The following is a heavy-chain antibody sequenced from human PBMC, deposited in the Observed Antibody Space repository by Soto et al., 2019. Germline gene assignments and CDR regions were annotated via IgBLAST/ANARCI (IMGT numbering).Heavy chain of an antibody. J-gene: IGHJ6*03. V-gene: IGHV4-34*01. CDR2: INHSGST. D-gene: IGHD5-12*01. CDR3: ARGPFIVATIRYYYYYYMDV. Sequence: QVQLQQWGAGLLKPSETLSLTCAVYGGSFSGYYWSWIRQPPGKGLEWIGEINHSGSTNYNPSLKSRVTISVDTSKDQFSLKLSSVTAADTAVYYCARGPFIVATIRYYYYYYMDVWGKGTTVTVSS. CDR1: GGSFSGYY.